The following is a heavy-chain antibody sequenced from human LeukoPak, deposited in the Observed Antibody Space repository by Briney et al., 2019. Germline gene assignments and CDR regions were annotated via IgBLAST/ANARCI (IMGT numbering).Heavy chain of an antibody. CDR3: AKRYSSSWRAFDI. CDR2: ISAGGGST. J-gene: IGHJ3*02. CDR1: GFTFSSYA. Sequence: GGSLRLSCAASGFTFSSYAMSWVRQAPGKGLEWVSAISAGGGSTYYADSVKGRFTISRDTSKNTLHLQMDSLRAEDRAVYYCAKRYSSSWRAFDIWGPGTMVTVS. D-gene: IGHD6-13*01. V-gene: IGHV3-23*01.